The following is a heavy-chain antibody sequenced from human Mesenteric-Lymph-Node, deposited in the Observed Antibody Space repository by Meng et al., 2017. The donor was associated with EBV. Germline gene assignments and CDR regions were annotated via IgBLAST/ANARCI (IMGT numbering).Heavy chain of an antibody. CDR2: ISHTGTT. Sequence: QVQLTDQGPALVKAAVPLSLSCAVSGASSRSGDWWNWVRQAPGKGLEWIGQISHTGTTNYNPSLKSRVTISLDMSKNQFSLTLNSVTAADTAVYYCARRDVDGYYNYFDPWGRGTLVTVSS. CDR3: ARRDVDGYYNYFDP. V-gene: IGHV4-4*02. CDR1: GASSRSGDW. D-gene: IGHD3-22*01. J-gene: IGHJ5*02.